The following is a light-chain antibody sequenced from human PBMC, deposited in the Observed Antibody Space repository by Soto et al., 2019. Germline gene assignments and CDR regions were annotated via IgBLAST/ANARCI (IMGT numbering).Light chain of an antibody. J-gene: IGLJ1*01. CDR3: SSYTSSSTLYV. CDR2: DVS. Sequence: ALTQPASVSWSPGQSITISCTGTSSDVGGYNYVSWYQQHPGKAPKLMIYDVSNRPSGVSNRFSGSKSGNTASLTISGLQAEDEADYYCSSYTSSSTLYVFGTGTKATVL. V-gene: IGLV2-14*01. CDR1: SSDVGGYNY.